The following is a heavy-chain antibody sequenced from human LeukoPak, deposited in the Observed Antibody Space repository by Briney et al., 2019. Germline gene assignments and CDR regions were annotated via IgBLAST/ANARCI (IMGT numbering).Heavy chain of an antibody. Sequence: GASVKVSCKASGYTFTSYDINWVRQATGQGLERMGWMNPNSGNTGYAQKFQGRVTMTRNTSISTAYMELSSLRSEDTAVYYCARLEYYDFWSGYFKPSYNWFDPWGQGTLVTVSS. CDR1: GYTFTSYD. CDR3: ARLEYYDFWSGYFKPSYNWFDP. V-gene: IGHV1-8*01. CDR2: MNPNSGNT. J-gene: IGHJ5*02. D-gene: IGHD3-3*01.